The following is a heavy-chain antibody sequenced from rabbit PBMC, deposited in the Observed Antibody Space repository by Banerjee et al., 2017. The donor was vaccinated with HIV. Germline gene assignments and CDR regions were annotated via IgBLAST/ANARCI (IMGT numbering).Heavy chain of an antibody. J-gene: IGHJ4*01. CDR1: GFSFSNKYV. CDR2: INTSSGNT. CDR3: ARDEFGDKAHYTDLKL. Sequence: QEQLEESGGDLVKPEGSLTVTCTASGFSFSNKYVMCWVRQAPGKGLEWIACINTSSGNTVYATWAKGRFTISRTSSTTVALQMTSLTAADTATYFCARDEFGDKAHYTDLKLWGPGTLVTVS. D-gene: IGHD5-1*01. V-gene: IGHV1S45*01.